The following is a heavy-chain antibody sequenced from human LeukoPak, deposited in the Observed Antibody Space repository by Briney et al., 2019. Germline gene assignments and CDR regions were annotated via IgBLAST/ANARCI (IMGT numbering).Heavy chain of an antibody. CDR3: ASALPADHFDF. V-gene: IGHV3-7*01. Sequence: GGSLRLSCAASGFTFSNYWMSWVRQAPGKGLEWVANIKYYGGEKYYADSVRGRFTISRDNAKSSLYLQMNSMRAEDTAVYYCASALPADHFDFWGQGTLVTVSS. CDR2: IKYYGGEK. CDR1: GFTFSNYW. J-gene: IGHJ4*02. D-gene: IGHD1-14*01.